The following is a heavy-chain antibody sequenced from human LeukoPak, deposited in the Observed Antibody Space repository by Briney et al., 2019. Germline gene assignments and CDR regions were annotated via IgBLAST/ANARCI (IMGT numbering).Heavy chain of an antibody. Sequence: GGSLRLSCAASGFTFSSYGMHWIRQAPGKGLESVAFIRYDGNHQHFADSVQGRFTISRDNSKNTLYLQMNSLRAEDTAVYYCARHRGISTRDLEYWGQGTLVTVSS. CDR1: GFTFSSYG. D-gene: IGHD3-16*01. J-gene: IGHJ4*02. CDR2: IRYDGNHQ. CDR3: ARHRGISTRDLEY. V-gene: IGHV3-30*02.